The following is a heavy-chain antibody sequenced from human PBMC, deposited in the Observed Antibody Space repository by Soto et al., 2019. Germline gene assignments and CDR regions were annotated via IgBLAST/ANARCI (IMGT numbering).Heavy chain of an antibody. V-gene: IGHV3-30-3*01. CDR2: ISYDGSNK. D-gene: IGHD3-22*01. CDR3: ARDMQVTMIVVVITYGGMDV. CDR1: GFTFSSYA. Sequence: GGSLRLSCAASGFTFSSYAMHWFRQAPGKGLEWVAVISYDGSNKYYADSVKGRFTISRDNSKNTLYLQMNSLRAEDTAVYYCARDMQVTMIVVVITYGGMDVWGQGTTVTVSS. J-gene: IGHJ6*02.